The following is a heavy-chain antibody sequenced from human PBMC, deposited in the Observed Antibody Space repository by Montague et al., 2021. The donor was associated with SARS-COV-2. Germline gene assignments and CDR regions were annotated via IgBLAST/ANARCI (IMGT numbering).Heavy chain of an antibody. Sequence: FLRLSCAASGFIVSDYNMTWVRQTPGKGLEWISYINGASSRTSYADSVKGRLTISRDNAENSLFLQMNSLGVEDTAVYYCARGISLFDPWGQGTLVTVSS. V-gene: IGHV3-11*05. CDR3: ARGISLFDP. CDR2: INGASSRT. CDR1: GFIVSDYN. J-gene: IGHJ5*02.